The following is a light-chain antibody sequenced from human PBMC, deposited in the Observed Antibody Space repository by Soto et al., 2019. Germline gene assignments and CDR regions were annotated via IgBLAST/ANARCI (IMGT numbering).Light chain of an antibody. J-gene: IGKJ2*01. CDR1: QSVSSY. CDR3: QQRSHWPPYT. Sequence: EIVLTQSPATLSLAPWERATLSCRASQSVSSYLAWYQQKPGQAPRLLIYDASNRATGIPARFSGSGSGTDFTLNISSIAPEDFALYSCQQRSHWPPYTFGQVTKLEIK. CDR2: DAS. V-gene: IGKV3-11*01.